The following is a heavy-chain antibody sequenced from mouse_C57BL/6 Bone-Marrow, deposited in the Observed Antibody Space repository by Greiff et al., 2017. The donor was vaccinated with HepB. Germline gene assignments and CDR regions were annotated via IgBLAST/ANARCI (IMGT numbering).Heavy chain of an antibody. CDR3: ARKGLGY. CDR1: GYAFSSSW. J-gene: IGHJ2*01. V-gene: IGHV1-82*01. D-gene: IGHD3-1*01. CDR2: IYPGDGDT. Sequence: VQLQESGPELVKPGASVKISCKASGYAFSSSWMNWVKQRPGKGLKWIGRIYPGDGDTNYNGKFKGKATLTADKSSSTAYMQLSSLTSEDSAVYFCARKGLGYWGQGTTLTVSS.